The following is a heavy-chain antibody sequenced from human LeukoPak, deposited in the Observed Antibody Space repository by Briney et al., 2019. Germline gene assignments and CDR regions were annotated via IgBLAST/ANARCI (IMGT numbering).Heavy chain of an antibody. J-gene: IGHJ4*02. V-gene: IGHV1-2*02. CDR1: GYNFTGYY. D-gene: IGHD5-18*01. CDR2: INPNRAGT. CDR3: ARDPAKGRYSYGPTLDY. Sequence: ASVKVSCKASGYNFTGYYIHWVRQAPGQGLEWMGWINPNRAGTSSAQKFQGRVTMTRDTSISTAYMELSRLRSDDTAVYYCARDPAKGRYSYGPTLDYWGQGTLVTVSS.